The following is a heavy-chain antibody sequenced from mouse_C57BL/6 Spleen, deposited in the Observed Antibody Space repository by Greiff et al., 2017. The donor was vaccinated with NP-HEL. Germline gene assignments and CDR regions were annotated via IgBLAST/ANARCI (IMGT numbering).Heavy chain of an antibody. CDR3: ARTVNYPWYFDV. CDR1: GYTFTDYN. J-gene: IGHJ1*03. CDR2: INPNNGGT. V-gene: IGHV1-22*01. Sequence: EVKLQESGPELVKPGASVKMSCKASGYTFTDYNMHWVKQSHGKSLEWIGYINPNNGGTSYNQKFKGKATLTVNKSSSTAYMELRSLTSEDSAVYYCARTVNYPWYFDVWGTGTTVTVSS. D-gene: IGHD2-1*01.